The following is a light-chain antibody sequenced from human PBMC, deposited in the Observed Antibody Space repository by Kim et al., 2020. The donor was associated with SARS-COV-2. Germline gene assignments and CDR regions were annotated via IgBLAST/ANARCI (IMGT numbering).Light chain of an antibody. J-gene: IGLJ3*02. CDR1: SGHSSYA. CDR2: LNCDGSP. V-gene: IGLV4-69*01. CDR3: QHGATAILV. Sequence: SVKLSCTLSSGHSSYAIAWHKQQAEKGPRSLMHLNCDGSPSEGDGIPDRSSGSSSGADRYLTISSLQSEDGADNYSQHGATAILVFGGGTQLTVL.